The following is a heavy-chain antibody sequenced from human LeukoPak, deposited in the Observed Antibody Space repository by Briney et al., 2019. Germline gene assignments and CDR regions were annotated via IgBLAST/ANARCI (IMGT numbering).Heavy chain of an antibody. CDR2: IKQDGSEK. V-gene: IGHV3-7*01. CDR3: ARGMLSSAGYHWYYYMDV. CDR1: GFTFSDYW. J-gene: IGHJ6*03. D-gene: IGHD3-3*01. Sequence: GGSLRLSCGVSGFTFSDYWMNWVRQAPGKGLEWVASIKQDGSEKPYVDSVKGRFTISRDNAKNSLYLQMSSLRAEDTAVYYCARGMLSSAGYHWYYYMDVWGKGAMVTVSS.